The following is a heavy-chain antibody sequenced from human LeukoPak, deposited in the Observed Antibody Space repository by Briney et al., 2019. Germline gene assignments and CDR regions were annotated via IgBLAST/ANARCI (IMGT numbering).Heavy chain of an antibody. Sequence: GASVKVSCKASGGTFSSYAISWVRQAPGQGLEGMGWMNPNSGNTGYAQKCQGRVTMTRNTSISTAYMELSSLRSEDTAVYYCARGQHYYDSSGYAQWGQGTLVTVSS. V-gene: IGHV1-8*02. J-gene: IGHJ4*02. CDR3: ARGQHYYDSSGYAQ. CDR2: MNPNSGNT. D-gene: IGHD3-22*01. CDR1: GGTFSSYA.